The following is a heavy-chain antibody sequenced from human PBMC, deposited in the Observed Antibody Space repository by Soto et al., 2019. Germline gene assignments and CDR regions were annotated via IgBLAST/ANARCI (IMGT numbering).Heavy chain of an antibody. D-gene: IGHD6-6*01. V-gene: IGHV4-31*03. J-gene: IGHJ6*02. CDR3: ARGSSIAGLYYGMDV. CDR2: NYYSGIT. Sequence: PSETLSLNCTVSGGSISSGGYYWTWIRQHPGKGLELIGYNYYSGITYYNPSLKSRVTISLDTSKNQFSLKLSSVTAAYTAVYYCARGSSIAGLYYGMDVWGQGTTVT. CDR1: GGSISSGGYY.